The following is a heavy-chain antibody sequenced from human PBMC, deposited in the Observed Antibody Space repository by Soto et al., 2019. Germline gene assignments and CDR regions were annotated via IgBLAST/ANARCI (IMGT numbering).Heavy chain of an antibody. D-gene: IGHD6-6*01. CDR2: IIPIFGTA. Sequence: GASVKVSCKASGGTFSSYAISWVRQAPGQGLEWMGGIIPIFGTANYAQKFQGRVTITADESTSTAYMELSSLRSEDTAVYYCAKGSSSTSCNWFDPWGQGTLVTVSS. V-gene: IGHV1-69*13. CDR3: AKGSSSTSCNWFDP. CDR1: GGTFSSYA. J-gene: IGHJ5*02.